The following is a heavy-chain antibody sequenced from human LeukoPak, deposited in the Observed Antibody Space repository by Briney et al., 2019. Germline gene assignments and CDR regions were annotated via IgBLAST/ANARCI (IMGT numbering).Heavy chain of an antibody. CDR2: ISGSGGST. CDR3: AKEKNIAAAGTVFNFDY. J-gene: IGHJ4*02. CDR1: GFTFSSYA. Sequence: GGSLRLSCAASGFTFSSYAMSWVRQAPGKGLEWVSAISGSGGSTYYADSVKGRFTISRDNSKNTLYLQMNSLRAEDTAVYYCAKEKNIAAAGTVFNFDYWGQGTLVTVSS. V-gene: IGHV3-23*01. D-gene: IGHD6-13*01.